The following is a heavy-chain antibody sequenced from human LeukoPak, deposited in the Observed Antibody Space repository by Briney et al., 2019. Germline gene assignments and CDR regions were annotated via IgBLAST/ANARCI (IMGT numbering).Heavy chain of an antibody. CDR3: ARGRGYTGSPVDY. Sequence: GGSLRLSCAASGFTFSSYGMHWVRQAPGKGLVWVSRSNSDGSSTSYADSVKGRFTVSRDNAKNTLYLQMNSLRAEDTAVFYCARGRGYTGSPVDYWGQGTLVTVSS. D-gene: IGHD1-26*01. V-gene: IGHV3-74*01. CDR2: SNSDGSST. J-gene: IGHJ4*02. CDR1: GFTFSSYG.